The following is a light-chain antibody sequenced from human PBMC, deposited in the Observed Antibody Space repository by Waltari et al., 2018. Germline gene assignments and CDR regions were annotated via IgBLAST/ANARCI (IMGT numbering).Light chain of an antibody. J-gene: IGKJ1*01. CDR1: QSIVLW. Sequence: DIQVTQSPSTLSASVGDRVTITCRASQSIVLWLAWYQQKPGKAPRLLIYKASYLESGVPSRFSGSASGTAFTLTISSLQADDFATYYCLQYNSYPWTFGQGTTVEIK. CDR3: LQYNSYPWT. CDR2: KAS. V-gene: IGKV1-5*03.